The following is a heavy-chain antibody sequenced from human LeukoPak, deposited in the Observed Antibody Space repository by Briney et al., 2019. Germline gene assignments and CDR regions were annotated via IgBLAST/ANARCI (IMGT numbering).Heavy chain of an antibody. CDR3: ARDSYVLMVYAKGAFDI. CDR1: GFTFSSYA. Sequence: PGRSLRLSCAASGFTFSSYAMHWVRQAPGKGLEWVALISYDGSNKYYADSVKGRFTISRDSSKNTLYLQMNSLRAEDTAVYYCARDSYVLMVYAKGAFDIWGQGTMVTVSS. D-gene: IGHD2-8*01. J-gene: IGHJ3*02. V-gene: IGHV3-30*04. CDR2: ISYDGSNK.